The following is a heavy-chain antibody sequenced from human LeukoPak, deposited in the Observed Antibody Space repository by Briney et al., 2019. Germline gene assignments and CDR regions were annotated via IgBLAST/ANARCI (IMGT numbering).Heavy chain of an antibody. CDR2: LYDTGMT. V-gene: IGHV4-4*08. CDR3: AKEGMGSEATAADGAFDI. Sequence: SETLSLTCTVSGGSISVYHWSWIRQPPGKGLEWIGYLYDTGMTNYSPSLKSRVTISVDTSNNQISLKLTSVTAADTAIYFCAKEGMGSEATAADGAFDIWGQGTTVTVSS. D-gene: IGHD1-26*01. J-gene: IGHJ3*02. CDR1: GGSISVYH.